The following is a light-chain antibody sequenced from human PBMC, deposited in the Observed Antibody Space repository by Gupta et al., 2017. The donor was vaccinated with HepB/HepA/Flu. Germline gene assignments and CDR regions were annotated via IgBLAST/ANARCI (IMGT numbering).Light chain of an antibody. CDR2: GAS. Sequence: EIVLTQSPATLSVSPGERAALSCSASQNVSSNLAWYQQKPGQAPRLLIYGASTRATGIPARFSGSGSGTEFTLTISSLQSEDFALYYCRQYNNRPCTFGQGTKVEIK. V-gene: IGKV3-15*01. J-gene: IGKJ1*01. CDR3: RQYNNRPCT. CDR1: QNVSSN.